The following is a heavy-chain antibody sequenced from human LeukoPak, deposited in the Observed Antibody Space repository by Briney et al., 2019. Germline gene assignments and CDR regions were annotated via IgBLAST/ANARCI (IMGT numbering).Heavy chain of an antibody. CDR1: GFTFDDYA. CDR2: IGWNIGSI. Sequence: GGSLRLSCAASGFTFDDYAMHWVRQAPGKGLEWVAGIGWNIGSIGYADSVKGRFTISRDNAKNSLYLQMNSLRAEDTALYYCAKDIAVAGMTFWYFDLWGRGTLVTVSS. V-gene: IGHV3-9*01. J-gene: IGHJ2*01. CDR3: AKDIAVAGMTFWYFDL. D-gene: IGHD6-19*01.